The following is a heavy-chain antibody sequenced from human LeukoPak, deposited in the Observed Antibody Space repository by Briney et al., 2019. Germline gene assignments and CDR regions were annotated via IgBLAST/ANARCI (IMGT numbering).Heavy chain of an antibody. J-gene: IGHJ6*03. Sequence: GGSLRLSCAASGFTFDNYAMQWVRQAPGKGLEWVSGISWNSDNIAYADSVKGRFTISRDNAKNSLYLQMNGLKAEDTALYYCAKASTSWGYYYYIDVWGKGTTVTISS. CDR2: ISWNSDNI. CDR1: GFTFDNYA. CDR3: AKASTSWGYYYYIDV. D-gene: IGHD2-2*01. V-gene: IGHV3-9*01.